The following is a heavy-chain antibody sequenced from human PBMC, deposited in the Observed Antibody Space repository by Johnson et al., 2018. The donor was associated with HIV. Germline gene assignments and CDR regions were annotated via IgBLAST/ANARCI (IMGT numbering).Heavy chain of an antibody. CDR3: TAHYRNAFDI. D-gene: IGHD1-26*01. CDR2: IKSKTDGGTT. Sequence: EVQLVESGGGVVQPGRSLRLSCAASGFTFSSYAMHWVRQAPGKGLEWVGRIKSKTDGGTTDYAAPVKGRFTLSRDDSKNTLFLQMNSLKTEDTALYYCTAHYRNAFDIWGQGTMVTVSS. J-gene: IGHJ3*02. V-gene: IGHV3-15*01. CDR1: GFTFSSYA.